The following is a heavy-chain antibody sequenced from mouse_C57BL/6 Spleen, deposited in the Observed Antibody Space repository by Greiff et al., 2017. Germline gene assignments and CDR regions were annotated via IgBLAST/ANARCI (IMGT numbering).Heavy chain of an antibody. CDR2: IYPRSGNT. V-gene: IGHV1-81*01. CDR3: AREDLITSNYFDY. D-gene: IGHD1-1*01. J-gene: IGHJ2*01. CDR1: GYTFTSYG. Sequence: VKVVESGAELARPGASVKLSCKASGYTFTSYGISWVKQRTGQGLEWIGEIYPRSGNTYYNEKFKGKATLTADKSSSTAYMELRSLTSEDSAVYFCAREDLITSNYFDYWGQGTTLTVSS.